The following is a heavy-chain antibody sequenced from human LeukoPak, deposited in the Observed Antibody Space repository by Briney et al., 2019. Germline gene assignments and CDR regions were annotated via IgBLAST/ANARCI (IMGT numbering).Heavy chain of an antibody. V-gene: IGHV3-30*01. Sequence: GRSLRLSCAASGFTFKSYPMHWIRQTPGKGPEWVAAIPFDGSNKYYADSVQGRFTLSRDNSNNILYLQMNSLRGEDMAVYYCARDPGNKQLGPFDYWGQEPWSPSPQ. CDR2: IPFDGSNK. CDR3: ARDPGNKQLGPFDY. CDR1: GFTFKSYP. D-gene: IGHD2/OR15-2a*01. J-gene: IGHJ4*01.